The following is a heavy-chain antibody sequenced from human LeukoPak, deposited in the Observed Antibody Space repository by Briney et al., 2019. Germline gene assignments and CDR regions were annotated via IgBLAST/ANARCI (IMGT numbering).Heavy chain of an antibody. J-gene: IGHJ4*02. Sequence: ASVKVSCKASGYTFTDYYIHWVRQAPGQGLGWMGWVDPKSGGTKYAQKFQGRVTMTTDTSIITAYMELSSLRSDDTAVYYCASGPSDLGSSSQYWGQGTLVTVSS. V-gene: IGHV1-2*02. CDR2: VDPKSGGT. CDR1: GYTFTDYY. CDR3: ASGPSDLGSSSQY. D-gene: IGHD6-6*01.